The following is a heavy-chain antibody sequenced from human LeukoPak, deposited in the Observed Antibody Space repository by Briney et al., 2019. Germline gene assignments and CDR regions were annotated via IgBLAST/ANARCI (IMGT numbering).Heavy chain of an antibody. Sequence: SSETLSLTCTVSGGSIRSYYWSWIRQAPGKGLEWIGFISYSGHTSYSPSLTSRVAISVDTSKSQSSLTLSPMTAAHTAIYSCAWGRTDTRGMFFDPWAHGTLVTVSS. J-gene: IGHJ5*02. CDR1: GGSIRSYY. CDR3: AWGRTDTRGMFFDP. V-gene: IGHV4-59*01. D-gene: IGHD3-10*02. CDR2: ISYSGHT.